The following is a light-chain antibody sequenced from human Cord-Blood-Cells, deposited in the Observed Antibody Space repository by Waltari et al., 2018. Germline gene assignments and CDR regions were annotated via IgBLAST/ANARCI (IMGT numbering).Light chain of an antibody. CDR1: SSNIGNNA. CDR2: YDD. Sequence: QSVLTQPPSVSEAPRQRVTLSCYGSSSNIGNNAVNWYQQLPGKAPKLLIYYDDLLPSGVSDRFSGSKSGTSASLAISGLQSEDEADYYCAAWDDSLNGPVFGGGTKLTVL. J-gene: IGLJ2*01. V-gene: IGLV1-36*01. CDR3: AAWDDSLNGPV.